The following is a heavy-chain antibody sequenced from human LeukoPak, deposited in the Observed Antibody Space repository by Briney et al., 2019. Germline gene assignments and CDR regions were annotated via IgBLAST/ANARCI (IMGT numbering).Heavy chain of an antibody. J-gene: IGHJ4*02. CDR2: ISYDGRDK. CDR1: GFSLSTYD. V-gene: IGHV3-30*03. CDR3: ARAQFDS. Sequence: SGGSLRLSCAASGFSLSTYDMHWVRQAPGKGLEWVAGISYDGRDKFYADSVKGRFTISRDNSMNTLNLQMNSLRAEDTAVYYCARAQFDSWGQGTLVTVSS.